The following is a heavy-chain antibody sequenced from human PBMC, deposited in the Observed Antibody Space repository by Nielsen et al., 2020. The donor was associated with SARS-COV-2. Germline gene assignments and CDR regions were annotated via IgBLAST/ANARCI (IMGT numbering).Heavy chain of an antibody. CDR2: INPNSGAT. Sequence: ASVKVSCKASGYTFTNYDINWVRQATGQGLEWMGWINPNSGATKYAQKFQGWVTLTRDTSISTAYMEVRRLKSNDTAIYWCARGVTPIRQPETTEVNLFEPWGQGTLVSVSA. CDR3: ARGVTPIRQPETTEVNLFEP. V-gene: IGHV1-2*04. J-gene: IGHJ5*02. D-gene: IGHD2-21*02. CDR1: GYTFTNYD.